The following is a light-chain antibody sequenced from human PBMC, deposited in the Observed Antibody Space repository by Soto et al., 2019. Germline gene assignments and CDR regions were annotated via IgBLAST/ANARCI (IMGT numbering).Light chain of an antibody. CDR1: QGISSS. J-gene: IGKJ3*01. CDR2: AAS. V-gene: IGKV1-13*02. CDR3: QQYSSYPRT. Sequence: AIQVTQSPSSLSASLGDRVTVTCRASQGISSSLAWYQQKPGKAPRLLIYAASTLASGVPSRFSGSGSGTDFTLTISSLHPEDFASYYCQQYSSYPRTFGHGTKLDIK.